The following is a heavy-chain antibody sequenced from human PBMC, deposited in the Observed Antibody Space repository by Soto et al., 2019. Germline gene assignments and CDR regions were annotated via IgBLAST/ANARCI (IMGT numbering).Heavy chain of an antibody. V-gene: IGHV3-7*01. CDR3: ARETEYSSSSVWFDP. CDR1: GFTFSSYW. J-gene: IGHJ5*02. D-gene: IGHD6-6*01. Sequence: GGSLRLSCAASGFTFSSYWMSWVRQAPGKGLEWVANIKQDGSEKYYVDSVKGRFTISRDNAKNSLYLQMNSLRAEDTAVYYCARETEYSSSSVWFDPWGQGTLVTVSS. CDR2: IKQDGSEK.